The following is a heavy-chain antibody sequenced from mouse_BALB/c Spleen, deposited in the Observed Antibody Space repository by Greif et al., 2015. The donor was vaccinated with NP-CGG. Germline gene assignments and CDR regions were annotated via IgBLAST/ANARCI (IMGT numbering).Heavy chain of an antibody. V-gene: IGHV5-6-3*01. Sequence: EVQLVESGGGLVQPGGSLKLSCAAPGFTFSSYGMSWVRQTPDKRLELVATINSNGGSTYYPDSVKGRFAISRDNAKNTLYLQMSSLKSEDTAMYYCARDRDSSGYAMDYWGQGTSVTVSS. CDR1: GFTFSSYG. CDR3: ARDRDSSGYAMDY. J-gene: IGHJ4*01. CDR2: INSNGGST. D-gene: IGHD3-2*01.